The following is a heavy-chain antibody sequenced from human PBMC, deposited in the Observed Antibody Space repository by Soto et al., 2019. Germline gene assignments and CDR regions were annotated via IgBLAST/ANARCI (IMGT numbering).Heavy chain of an antibody. Sequence: SGPTLVNPTQTLTLTCTFSGFSLSTSGVGVGWIRQPPGKALEWLALIYWNDDKRYSPSLKSRLTITKDTSKNQVVLTMTNMDPVDTATYYCAHSGDYDSSGYYYSCFDYWGQGTLGTAPQ. CDR2: IYWNDDK. V-gene: IGHV2-5*01. CDR3: AHSGDYDSSGYYYSCFDY. CDR1: GFSLSTSGVG. J-gene: IGHJ4*02. D-gene: IGHD3-22*01.